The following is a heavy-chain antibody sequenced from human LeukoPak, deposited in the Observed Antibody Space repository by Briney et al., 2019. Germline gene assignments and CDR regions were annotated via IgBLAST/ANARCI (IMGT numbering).Heavy chain of an antibody. V-gene: IGHV3-23*01. CDR3: AKDLVATGQHQLGMEV. J-gene: IGHJ6*01. CDR1: GFTFSSYA. Sequence: PGGSLRLSCAASGFTFSSYAMSWVRQAPGKGLEWVSAISGSGGSTYYADSVKGRFTISRDNSKNTLYLQMNSLRAEDTAVYYRAKDLVATGQHQLGMEVWGQGTKVNV. D-gene: IGHD5-12*01. CDR2: ISGSGGST.